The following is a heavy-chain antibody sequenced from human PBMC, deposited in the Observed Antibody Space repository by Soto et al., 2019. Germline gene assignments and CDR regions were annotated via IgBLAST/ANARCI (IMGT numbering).Heavy chain of an antibody. J-gene: IGHJ4*02. V-gene: IGHV3-49*04. Sequence: GGSLRLSCTTSGFTFGGYTVSWVRQAPGKGLEWVGSIRSRAYGGTTEYAASVRDRFTISRDNSKSTAFLQMNSLKTEDTAVYYCARYRMAADLSDFDYWGQGTLVTVSS. CDR2: IRSRAYGGTT. CDR1: GFTFGGYT. CDR3: ARYRMAADLSDFDY. D-gene: IGHD6-13*01.